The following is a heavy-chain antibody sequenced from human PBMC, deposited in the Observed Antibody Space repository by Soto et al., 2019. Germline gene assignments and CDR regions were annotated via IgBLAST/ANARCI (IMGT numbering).Heavy chain of an antibody. D-gene: IGHD2-2*01. J-gene: IGHJ4*02. Sequence: PGESLKISCKGSGYSFTSYWIGWVRQMPGKGLEWMGIIYPGDSDTRYSPSFQGQVTISADKSISTAYLQWSSLKASDTAMYYCARTPDCSSTSCYLVDCWGQGTLVTVSS. V-gene: IGHV5-51*01. CDR2: IYPGDSDT. CDR1: GYSFTSYW. CDR3: ARTPDCSSTSCYLVDC.